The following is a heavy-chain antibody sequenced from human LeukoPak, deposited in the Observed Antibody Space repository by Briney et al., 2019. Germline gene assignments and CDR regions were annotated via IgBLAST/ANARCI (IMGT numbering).Heavy chain of an antibody. J-gene: IGHJ4*02. V-gene: IGHV3-30-3*01. D-gene: IGHD2-8*01. CDR2: ISYDGSNK. Sequence: PGGSLRLSCAASGFTFSSYAMHWVRQAPGKGLEWVAVISYDGSNKYYADSVKGRFTISRDNSKNTLYLQMNSLRAEDTAVYYCAREYFRTVDYWGQGTLVTVSS. CDR3: AREYFRTVDY. CDR1: GFTFSSYA.